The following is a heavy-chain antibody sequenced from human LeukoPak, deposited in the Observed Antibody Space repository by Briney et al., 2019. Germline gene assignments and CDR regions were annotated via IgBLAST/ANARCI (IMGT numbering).Heavy chain of an antibody. D-gene: IGHD3-3*01. V-gene: IGHV4-59*01. CDR2: IYYSGST. CDR3: ARDSGGDFWSGYYYYYGMDV. J-gene: IGHJ6*02. CDR1: GGSISSYY. Sequence: SETLSLTCTVSGGSISSYYWSWIRQPPGKGLEWIGYIYYSGSTNYNPSLKSRVTISVDTSKKQFSLKLSSVTAADTAVYYCARDSGGDFWSGYYYYYGMDVWGQGTTVTVSS.